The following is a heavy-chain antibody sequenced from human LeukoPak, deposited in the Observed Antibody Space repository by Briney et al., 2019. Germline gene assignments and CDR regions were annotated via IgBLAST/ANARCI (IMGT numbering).Heavy chain of an antibody. V-gene: IGHV3-30*02. CDR1: GFTFSSYG. CDR2: IRYDGSDK. Sequence: PGGSLRLSCAASGFTFSSYGMHWVRQAPGKGLEGVAFIRYDGSDKYYADSVRGRFTISRDNSKNTLYLQMNSLRTEDTAVYYCQGGNSGYDLLGYFDYWGQGTLVTVSS. CDR3: QGGNSGYDLLGYFDY. D-gene: IGHD5-12*01. J-gene: IGHJ4*02.